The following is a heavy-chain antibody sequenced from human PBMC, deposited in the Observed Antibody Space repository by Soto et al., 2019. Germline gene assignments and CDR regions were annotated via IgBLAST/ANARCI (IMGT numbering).Heavy chain of an antibody. D-gene: IGHD1-20*01. CDR3: AKVYSTDITVIVPSYGSDI. J-gene: IGHJ6*02. V-gene: IGHV3-23*01. CDR1: RFVFSSYA. CDR2: ISGNGRTT. Sequence: GGSLRLSCVGSRFVFSSYAMSWVRQTPGKGLAWVAGISGNGRTTDYAAPVKGRFTISRDNSKNTLYLQMNSLRVEDTAVHYCAKVYSTDITVIVPSYGSDIWGHGTTVTV.